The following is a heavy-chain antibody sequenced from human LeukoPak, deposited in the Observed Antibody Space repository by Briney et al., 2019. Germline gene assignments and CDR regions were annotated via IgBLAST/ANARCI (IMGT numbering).Heavy chain of an antibody. CDR1: GFTFSSYG. V-gene: IGHV3-33*01. D-gene: IGHD3-9*01. Sequence: PGGSLRLSCAASGFTFSSYGMHWVRQAPGKGLEWVAVIWYDGSNKYYADSVKGRFTISRDNSKNTLYLQMNSLRAEDTAVYYCARDRSGYYKHFDYWGQGTLVTVSS. CDR2: IWYDGSNK. CDR3: ARDRSGYYKHFDY. J-gene: IGHJ4*02.